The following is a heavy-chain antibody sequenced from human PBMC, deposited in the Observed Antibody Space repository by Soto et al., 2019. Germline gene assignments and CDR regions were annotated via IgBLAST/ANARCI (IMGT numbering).Heavy chain of an antibody. CDR3: ARGGGDYYDSSGYDAFDI. CDR2: IYYSGST. Sequence: SETMSLTCTVSGGFISSGGYYWSWIRKHPGKGLERIGYIYYSGSTYYNPSLKSRVTISVDTSKNQFSMNLSSVTAAYTAVYYFARGGGDYYDSSGYDAFDIWGQGTMITVSS. CDR1: GGFISSGGYY. J-gene: IGHJ3*02. D-gene: IGHD3-22*01. V-gene: IGHV4-31*03.